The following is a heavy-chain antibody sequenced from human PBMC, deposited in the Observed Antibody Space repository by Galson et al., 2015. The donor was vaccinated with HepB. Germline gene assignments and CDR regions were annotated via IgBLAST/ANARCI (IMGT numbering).Heavy chain of an antibody. CDR1: GYSFAAFW. J-gene: IGHJ4*02. CDR2: IDPGDSYT. D-gene: IGHD3-16*02. V-gene: IGHV5-10-1*01. CDR3: ARHKPAALRLVDLSFNY. Sequence: QSGAEMKEPGESLRISCKGSGYSFAAFWISWVRQMPGKGLEWMGRIDPGDSYTNYSPSFEGHVTISADKSIGAAYLQWNSLKASDSGVYYCARHKPAALRLVDLSFNYWGQGTLVTVSS.